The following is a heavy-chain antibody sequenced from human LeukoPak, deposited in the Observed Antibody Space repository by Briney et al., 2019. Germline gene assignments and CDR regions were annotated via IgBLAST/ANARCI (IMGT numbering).Heavy chain of an antibody. CDR3: ARTYGSSGLGYFDL. CDR2: IYYSGST. D-gene: IGHD6-13*01. J-gene: IGHJ2*01. V-gene: IGHV4-61*08. CDR1: GGSISSGGDY. Sequence: KPSQTLSLTCSVSGGSISSGGDYCRWIRQHPGEGLEWIGYIYYSGSTNYSPSLKSRLTISVDTSKNQFSMKLSSVTAADTAVYYCARTYGSSGLGYFDLWGRGTLVTVSS.